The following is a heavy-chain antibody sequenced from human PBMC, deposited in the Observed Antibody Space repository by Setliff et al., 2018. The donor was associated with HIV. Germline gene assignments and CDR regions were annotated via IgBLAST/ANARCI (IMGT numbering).Heavy chain of an antibody. CDR1: GGSISSGGYY. V-gene: IGHV4-31*03. CDR2: IYYSGST. J-gene: IGHJ6*03. D-gene: IGHD3-3*01. CDR3: ARETSNRYDFWSGYYYYYYYMDV. Sequence: TLSLTCTVSGGSISSGGYYWSWIRQHPGKGLEWIGYIYYSGSTYYNPSLKSRVTISVDTSKNQFSLKLSSVTAADTAVYYCARETSNRYDFWSGYYYYYYYMDVWGKGTTVTVSS.